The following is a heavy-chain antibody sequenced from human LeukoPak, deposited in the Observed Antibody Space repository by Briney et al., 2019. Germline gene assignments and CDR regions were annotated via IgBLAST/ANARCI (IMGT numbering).Heavy chain of an antibody. CDR3: ARGSDPGYLRQGWFDP. J-gene: IGHJ5*02. D-gene: IGHD3-9*01. CDR2: IWYDGSNK. V-gene: IGHV3-33*01. Sequence: GRSLRLSCAASGFTFSSYGMHWIRQAPGKGLEWVAVIWYDGSNKYYADSVKGRFTISRDNSKNTLYLQMNSLRAEDTAVYYCARGSDPGYLRQGWFDPWGQGTLVTVSS. CDR1: GFTFSSYG.